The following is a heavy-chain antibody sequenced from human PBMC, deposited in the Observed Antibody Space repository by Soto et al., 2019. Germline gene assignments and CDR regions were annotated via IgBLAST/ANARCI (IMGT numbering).Heavy chain of an antibody. CDR1: GFTVSSNY. V-gene: IGHV3-53*02. CDR3: AKGVMLELGYCSGGSCYKPRTCYGMDV. Sequence: EVQLVETGGGLIQPGGSLRLSCAASGFTVSSNYMSWVRQAPGKGLEWVSVIYSGGSTYYADSVKGRFTISRDNSKNTLYLQMNSLRAEDTAVYYCAKGVMLELGYCSGGSCYKPRTCYGMDVWGQGTTVTVAS. CDR2: IYSGGST. D-gene: IGHD2-15*01. J-gene: IGHJ6*02.